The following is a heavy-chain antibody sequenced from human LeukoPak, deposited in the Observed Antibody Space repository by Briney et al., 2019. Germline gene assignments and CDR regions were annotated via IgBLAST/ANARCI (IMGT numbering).Heavy chain of an antibody. CDR2: IYYSGST. D-gene: IGHD6-19*01. Sequence: SETMSLTCTVSGGPISRYYWSWIRQPPGKGLEWIGYIYYSGSTNYNPSLKSRVTISVDTSKNQFSLKLSSVTAADTAVYYCARFRAVAGWFDPWGQGTLVTVSS. CDR1: GGPISRYY. J-gene: IGHJ5*02. V-gene: IGHV4-59*01. CDR3: ARFRAVAGWFDP.